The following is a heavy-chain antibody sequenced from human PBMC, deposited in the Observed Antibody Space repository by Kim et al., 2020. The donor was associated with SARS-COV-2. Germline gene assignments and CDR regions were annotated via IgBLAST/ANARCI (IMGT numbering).Heavy chain of an antibody. CDR1: GFTFTTYG. CDR2: ASDSGGST. J-gene: IGHJ4*02. CDR3: AFRIAIFGVVIIPPSDY. Sequence: GGSLRLSCAASGFTFTTYGMSWVRQAPGKGLEWVSGASDSGGSTYYADSVKGRFTISRDNSRSTLYLQMNSLSAEDTAVYYCAFRIAIFGVVIIPPSDYWGQGILVTVSS. D-gene: IGHD3-3*01. V-gene: IGHV3-23*01.